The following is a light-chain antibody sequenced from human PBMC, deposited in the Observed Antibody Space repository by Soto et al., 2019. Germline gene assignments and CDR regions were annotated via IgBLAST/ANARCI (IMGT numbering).Light chain of an antibody. CDR2: NVN. CDR3: TSWTTSTTMI. J-gene: IGLJ2*01. Sequence: QSVLTQPASVSGSPGQTITISCTGSRSDIDTYNFVSWYQQHPGEVPKLILYNVNVRPSGVSNRFSASKSANTASPTISGHPEEDEADYYCTSWTTSTTMIFGGGTKLTVL. CDR1: RSDIDTYNF. V-gene: IGLV2-14*03.